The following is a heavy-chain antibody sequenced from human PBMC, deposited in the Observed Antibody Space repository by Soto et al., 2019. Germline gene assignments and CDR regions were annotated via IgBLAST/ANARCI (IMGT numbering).Heavy chain of an antibody. J-gene: IGHJ5*02. V-gene: IGHV4-59*01. Sequence: QVQLQESGPGLVKPSETLSLTCTVSGGSISSYYWSWIRQPPGKGLEWIGYIYYSGSTNYNPSLKSRVTTSVDTPKTKFSPKLSSVTAADTAVYYCARGRGGSFRFDPWGQGTLVTVSS. CDR1: GGSISSYY. D-gene: IGHD3-16*01. CDR3: ARGRGGSFRFDP. CDR2: IYYSGST.